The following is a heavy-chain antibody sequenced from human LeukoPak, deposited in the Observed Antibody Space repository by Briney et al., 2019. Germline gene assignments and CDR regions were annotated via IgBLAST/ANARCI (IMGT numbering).Heavy chain of an antibody. Sequence: SVKVSCKASGGTFSSYAISWVRQAPGQGLEWMGGIVPIFGTANYAQKLQGRVTMTTDTSTSTAYMELRSLRSDDTAVYYCARQLVMDYCYGMDVWGQGTTVTVSS. J-gene: IGHJ6*02. CDR3: ARQLVMDYCYGMDV. CDR2: IVPIFGTA. CDR1: GGTFSSYA. D-gene: IGHD6-13*01. V-gene: IGHV1-69*05.